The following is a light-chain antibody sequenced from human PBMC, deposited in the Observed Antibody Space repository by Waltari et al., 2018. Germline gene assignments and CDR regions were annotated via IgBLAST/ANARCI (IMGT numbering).Light chain of an antibody. J-gene: IGLJ2*01. CDR3: VLYMGSGFVV. CDR2: STN. Sequence: QTVVTQEPSFSVSPGGTVTLTCGLSSGSVSTSYYPSWYQQTPGQAPRTLIYSTNPRSSGVPDRFSGSILGNKAALTITGAQADDESDYYCVLYMGSGFVVFGGGTKLTVL. V-gene: IGLV8-61*01. CDR1: SGSVSTSYY.